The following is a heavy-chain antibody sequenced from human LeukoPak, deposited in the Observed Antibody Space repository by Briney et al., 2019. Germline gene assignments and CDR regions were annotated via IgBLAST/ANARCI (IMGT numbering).Heavy chain of an antibody. D-gene: IGHD1-26*01. CDR1: GFTFSDYY. CDR2: ISNSGTII. CDR3: ARVRGSYSFDY. Sequence: KSGGSLRLSCAASGFTFSDYYMSWMRQAPGKGLEWVSYISNSGTIIHDADSVKGRFTISRDNARNSLFLQMNSLRAEDTAVYYCARVRGSYSFDYWGQGTLLTVSS. J-gene: IGHJ4*02. V-gene: IGHV3-11*01.